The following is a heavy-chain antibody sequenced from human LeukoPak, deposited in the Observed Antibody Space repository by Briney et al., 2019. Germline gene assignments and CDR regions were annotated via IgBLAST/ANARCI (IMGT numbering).Heavy chain of an antibody. J-gene: IGHJ4*02. CDR3: AKVSLGVTGY. V-gene: IGHV3-48*01. D-gene: IGHD3-10*01. Sequence: PGGSLRLSCAASGFTFGSYSMNSVRQAPGKGLEWVSYISSSRTTIYYADSVKGRFTISRDSARNSLYLQMNSLRAEDTAVYYCAKVSLGVTGYWGQGTLVTVSS. CDR2: ISSSRTTI. CDR1: GFTFGSYS.